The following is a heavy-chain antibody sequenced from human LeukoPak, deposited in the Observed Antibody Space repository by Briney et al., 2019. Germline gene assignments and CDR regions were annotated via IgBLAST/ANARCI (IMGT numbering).Heavy chain of an antibody. Sequence: GGSLRLSCAASGFTFSSYSMNWVRQAPGKGLEWVSYISSSSSTIYYADSVKGRFTISRDNAKNSLYLQMNSLRAEDTAVYYCAASTIIYGDYVGSFDPWGQGTLVTVSS. J-gene: IGHJ5*02. CDR2: ISSSSSTI. CDR1: GFTFSSYS. CDR3: AASTIIYGDYVGSFDP. D-gene: IGHD4-17*01. V-gene: IGHV3-48*04.